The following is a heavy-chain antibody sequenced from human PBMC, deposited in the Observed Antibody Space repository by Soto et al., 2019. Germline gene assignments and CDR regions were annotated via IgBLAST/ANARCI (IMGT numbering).Heavy chain of an antibody. CDR2: IIPIFGTA. CDR1: GGTFSSYA. J-gene: IGHJ4*02. Sequence: ASVKVSCKASGGTFSSYAISWVRQAPGQGLEWMGGIIPIFGTANYAQKFQGRVTITADESTSTAYMELSSLRSEDTAVYYCARFYDSSGYQKYYFDYWGQGTLVTVSS. CDR3: ARFYDSSGYQKYYFDY. V-gene: IGHV1-69*13. D-gene: IGHD3-22*01.